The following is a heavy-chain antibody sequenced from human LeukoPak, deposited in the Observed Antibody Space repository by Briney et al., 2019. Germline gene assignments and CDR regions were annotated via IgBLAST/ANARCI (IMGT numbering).Heavy chain of an antibody. Sequence: ASVKVSFKASGGTFSSYAISWVRQAPGQGLEWMGRITPIFGIANYAQKFQGRVTITADKSTSTAYMELSSLRSEDTAVYYCARDSSGITGTNLDYWGQGTLVTVSS. J-gene: IGHJ4*02. CDR2: ITPIFGIA. CDR3: ARDSSGITGTNLDY. CDR1: GGTFSSYA. V-gene: IGHV1-69*04. D-gene: IGHD1-20*01.